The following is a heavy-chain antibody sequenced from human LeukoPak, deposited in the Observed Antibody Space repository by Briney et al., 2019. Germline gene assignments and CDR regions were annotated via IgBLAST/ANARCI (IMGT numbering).Heavy chain of an antibody. CDR1: GFSLNTSEVS. V-gene: IGHV2-5*02. D-gene: IGHD6-13*01. CDR2: IYWDDDK. J-gene: IGHJ4*02. Sequence: SGPTLVNPTQTLTLTCTFSGFSLNTSEVSVGWICQPPGKALEWLALIYWDDDKRYSPSLKTRLTITKDTSKNQVVLVMTNMDPVDTATYYCAHRGSSSWYFAYWGQGTLVTVPS. CDR3: AHRGSSSWYFAY.